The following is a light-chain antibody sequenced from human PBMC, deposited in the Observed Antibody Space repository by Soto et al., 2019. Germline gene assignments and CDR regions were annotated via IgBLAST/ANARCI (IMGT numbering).Light chain of an antibody. J-gene: IGLJ7*01. V-gene: IGLV2-14*01. Sequence: QSVLTQPASVSGSPGQSITISCTGSSSDVGGFKYVSWYQQHPGKAPKLMIYEFSNRPSGVSDRFSGSKSGNTASLTISGLQAEDEADYYCSSYTSSSRVFGGGTQLTVL. CDR3: SSYTSSSRV. CDR2: EFS. CDR1: SSDVGGFKY.